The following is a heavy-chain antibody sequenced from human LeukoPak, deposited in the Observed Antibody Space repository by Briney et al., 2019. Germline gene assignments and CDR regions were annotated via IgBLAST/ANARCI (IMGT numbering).Heavy chain of an antibody. V-gene: IGHV4-4*07. CDR3: AGIGGIAAAGTQSYYYYYYMDV. CDR2: IYTSGST. CDR1: GGSISSYY. Sequence: KPSETLSLTCTVSGGSISSYYWSWSRQPAGKGLEWIGRIYTSGSTNYNPSLKSRVTISVDTSKNQFSLKLSSVTAADTAVYYCAGIGGIAAAGTQSYYYYYYMDVWGKGTTVTVSS. D-gene: IGHD6-13*01. J-gene: IGHJ6*03.